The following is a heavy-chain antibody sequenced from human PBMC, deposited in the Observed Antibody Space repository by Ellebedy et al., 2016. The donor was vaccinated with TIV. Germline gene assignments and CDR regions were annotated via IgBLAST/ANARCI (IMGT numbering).Heavy chain of an antibody. Sequence: GESLKISCKASGYNFATYWIGWLRQTPGKGLEWVGIIFPLDSDTRYSPSFQGQVTISADRTLNTAYLQWSSLRASDTAMYYCARSLAGYGYIDSWGQGTLVNVSS. J-gene: IGHJ4*02. CDR1: GYNFATYW. CDR3: ARSLAGYGYIDS. CDR2: IFPLDSDT. V-gene: IGHV5-51*01. D-gene: IGHD5-12*01.